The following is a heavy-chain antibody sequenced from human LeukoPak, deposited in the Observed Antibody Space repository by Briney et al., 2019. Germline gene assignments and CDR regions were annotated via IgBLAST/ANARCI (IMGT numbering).Heavy chain of an antibody. V-gene: IGHV4-34*01. CDR3: ASLLWGYFDY. J-gene: IGHJ4*02. CDR2: INHSGST. CDR1: GGSFSGYY. Sequence: TTSETLSLTCAVYGGSFSGYYWSWIRQPPGKGLEWIGEINHSGSTNYNPSLKSRVTISVDTSKNQFSLKLSSVTAADTAVYYCASLLWGYFDYWGQGTLVTVSS. D-gene: IGHD3-10*01.